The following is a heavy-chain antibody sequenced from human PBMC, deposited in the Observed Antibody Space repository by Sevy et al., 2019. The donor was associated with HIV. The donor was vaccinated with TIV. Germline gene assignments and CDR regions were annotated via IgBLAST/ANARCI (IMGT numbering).Heavy chain of an antibody. Sequence: GGSLRLSCAASGFPFNDHALHWVRQVPGKGLEWVSGISWNSRNVGYADSVKGRFTISRDSANHFLYLEMNSLRPEDTAFYYCAKDINRGCDGINCYPYYYYFYGLDVWGQGTTVTVSS. J-gene: IGHJ6*02. CDR1: GFPFNDHA. CDR3: AKDINRGCDGINCYPYYYYFYGLDV. V-gene: IGHV3-9*01. D-gene: IGHD2-21*01. CDR2: ISWNSRNV.